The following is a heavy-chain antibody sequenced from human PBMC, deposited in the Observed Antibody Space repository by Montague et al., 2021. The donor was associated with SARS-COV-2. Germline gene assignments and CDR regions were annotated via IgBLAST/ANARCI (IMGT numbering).Heavy chain of an antibody. J-gene: IGHJ2*01. V-gene: IGHV3-33*01. Sequence: SLRLSFAASGFTFSSYGMHWVRQAPGKGLEWVALIWYDGSNKYYADSVKGRFTISRDNSKNTLYLQMNSLRAEDTAVYYCARDKPLWYFDLWGRGTLVTVSS. CDR2: IWYDGSNK. CDR3: ARDKPLWYFDL. CDR1: GFTFSSYG.